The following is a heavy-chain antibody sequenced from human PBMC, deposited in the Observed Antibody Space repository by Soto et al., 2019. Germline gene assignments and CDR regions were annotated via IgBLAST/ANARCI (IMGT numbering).Heavy chain of an antibody. CDR2: ITSSSDVI. J-gene: IGHJ4*02. D-gene: IGHD6-13*01. V-gene: IGHV3-48*01. Sequence: DVQLVESGGGLVQPGGSLRLSCAAYGFSFSSCNMNWVRQAPGRVLEWVSFITSSSDVIRYADSVRGRFTISRDNVKNTLYLQMSSLGVEDTAVYYCARGLDSSWFFLWGQGTLVTVSS. CDR1: GFSFSSCN. CDR3: ARGLDSSWFFL.